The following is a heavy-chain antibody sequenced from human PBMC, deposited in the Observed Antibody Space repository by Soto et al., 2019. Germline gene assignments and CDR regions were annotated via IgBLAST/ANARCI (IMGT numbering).Heavy chain of an antibody. D-gene: IGHD3-22*01. CDR3: ARVGYYYDSSGYHFDY. V-gene: IGHV1-69*01. J-gene: IGHJ4*02. CDR2: IIPIFGTA. Sequence: QVQLVQPGAEVKKPGSSVKVSCKASGGTFSSYAISWVRQAPGQGLEWMGGIIPIFGTANYAQKFQGRVTITADESTSTAYMELSSLRSEDTAVYYCARVGYYYDSSGYHFDYWGQGTLVTVSS. CDR1: GGTFSSYA.